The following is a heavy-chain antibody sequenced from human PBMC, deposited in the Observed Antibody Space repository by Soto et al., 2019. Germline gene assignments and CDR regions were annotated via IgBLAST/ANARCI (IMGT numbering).Heavy chain of an antibody. D-gene: IGHD3-22*01. Sequence: QITLKESGPSLVESTQPLPLTCSLSGFSLTPRGVAVGWIRQPPGKALEWLALIYWNNDKRYSPSLKNRRTITKDHSKNKVALIMTNMDPLDTATYYCAHRPRTGSGYFYFENWGQGSLVTVSP. J-gene: IGHJ4*02. CDR2: IYWNNDK. CDR3: AHRPRTGSGYFYFEN. CDR1: GFSLTPRGVA. V-gene: IGHV2-5*01.